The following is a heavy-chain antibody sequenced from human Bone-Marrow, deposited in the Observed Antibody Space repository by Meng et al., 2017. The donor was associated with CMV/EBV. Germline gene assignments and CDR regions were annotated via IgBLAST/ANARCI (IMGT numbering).Heavy chain of an antibody. CDR2: INSDGSST. CDR1: GFTFSSYW. V-gene: IGHV3-74*01. J-gene: IGHJ5*02. CDR3: AREVLGMSITP. Sequence: GESLKISCAASGFTFSSYWMHWVRQAPGKGLVWVSRINSDGSSTIYADSVKGRFTISRDNAKKTLYLQMDSLRAGDTVVYYCAREVLGMSITPCGQGTLVAASS. D-gene: IGHD1-14*01.